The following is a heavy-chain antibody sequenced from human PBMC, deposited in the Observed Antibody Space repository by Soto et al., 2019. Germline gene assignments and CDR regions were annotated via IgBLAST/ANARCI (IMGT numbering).Heavy chain of an antibody. Sequence: QVQLQESGPGLVKPSQTLSLTCTVSGGSISSGGYYWSWIRQHPGKGLEWIGYIYYSGSTYYNPSLKSRVTISVDASKNQFSLKLRSVTAADTAVYYWAREIVVVPAASVGGWFDPWGQGTLVTVSS. CDR1: GGSISSGGYY. J-gene: IGHJ5*02. CDR2: IYYSGST. V-gene: IGHV4-31*03. CDR3: AREIVVVPAASVGGWFDP. D-gene: IGHD2-2*01.